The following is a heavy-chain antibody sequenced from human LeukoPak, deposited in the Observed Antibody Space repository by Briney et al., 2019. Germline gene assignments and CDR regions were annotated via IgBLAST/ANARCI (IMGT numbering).Heavy chain of an antibody. Sequence: GGSLRLSCAASGFTFSSYAMHWVRQAPGKGLEWVAVISYDGSNKYYADSVRGRFTISRDNSKNTLYLQMNSLRAEDTAVYYCARGWYGNHDAFDIWGQGTMVTVSS. CDR2: ISYDGSNK. J-gene: IGHJ3*02. D-gene: IGHD2-15*01. CDR3: ARGWYGNHDAFDI. V-gene: IGHV3-30-3*01. CDR1: GFTFSSYA.